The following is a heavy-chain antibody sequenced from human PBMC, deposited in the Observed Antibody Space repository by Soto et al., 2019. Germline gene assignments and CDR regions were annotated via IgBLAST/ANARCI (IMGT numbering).Heavy chain of an antibody. CDR2: IYWDDDK. V-gene: IGHV2-5*02. J-gene: IGHJ4*02. CDR1: GFSLSTTGMC. D-gene: IGHD4-17*01. CDR3: AHAPLMLGDSYFDY. Sequence: QITLKESGPTLVKPTQTLTLTCTFSGFSLSTTGMCVGWIRQPPGKALEWLALIYWDDDKRYSPSLKSRLTITQDTSKNQVVLTMTTMDPVDTATYYCAHAPLMLGDSYFDYWGQGTLVTLSS.